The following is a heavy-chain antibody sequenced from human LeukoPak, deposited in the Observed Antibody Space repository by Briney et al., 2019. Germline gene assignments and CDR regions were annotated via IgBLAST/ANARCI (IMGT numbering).Heavy chain of an antibody. V-gene: IGHV3-23*01. CDR3: AKDREQLVFDY. D-gene: IGHD6-6*01. CDR1: GFTFSGYP. Sequence: GGSLRLSCAASGFTFSGYPIHWVRQAPGKGLEWVSTISGGGGSTYYADSVKGRFTISRDNSKNTLYLQMNSLRAEDTAAYYCAKDREQLVFDYWGQGTLVTVSS. J-gene: IGHJ4*02. CDR2: ISGGGGST.